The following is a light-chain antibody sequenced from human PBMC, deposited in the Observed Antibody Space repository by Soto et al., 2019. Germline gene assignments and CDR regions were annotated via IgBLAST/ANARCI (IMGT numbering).Light chain of an antibody. CDR2: DAS. CDR3: QQVNNYPLT. Sequence: DIQMTQSPSTLSASVGDRDTITCRASQGISTFLAWYQQHPGTAPKRLIYDASNLQSGVPSRFSGSGSGTEFTLTISSLQPEDFATYYCQQVNNYPLTFGGGTKVDI. CDR1: QGISTF. V-gene: IGKV1-9*01. J-gene: IGKJ4*01.